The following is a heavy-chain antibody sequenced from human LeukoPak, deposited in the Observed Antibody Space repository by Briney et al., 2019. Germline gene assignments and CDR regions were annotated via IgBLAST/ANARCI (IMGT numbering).Heavy chain of an antibody. J-gene: IGHJ5*02. CDR3: AKESTGYSSSWYLTNWFDP. Sequence: GSLRLSCAASGFTFSSYAMSWVRQAPGKGLEWVSAISGSGGSTYYADSVKGRFTISRDNSKNTLYLQMNSLRAEDTAVYYCAKESTGYSSSWYLTNWFDPWGQGTLVTVSS. V-gene: IGHV3-23*01. CDR1: GFTFSSYA. D-gene: IGHD6-13*01. CDR2: ISGSGGST.